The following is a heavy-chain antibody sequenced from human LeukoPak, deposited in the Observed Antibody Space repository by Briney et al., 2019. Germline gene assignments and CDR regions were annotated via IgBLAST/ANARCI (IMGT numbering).Heavy chain of an antibody. CDR3: ASRVSRSGSFLDY. V-gene: IGHV1-69*01. D-gene: IGHD3-3*01. CDR2: IIPIFGTA. J-gene: IGHJ4*02. Sequence: SVKVSCKASGGTFSSYAISWVRQAPGQGLEWMGGIIPIFGTANYAQKFQGRVTITADESTSTAYMELSSLRSEDTAVYYCASRVSRSGSFLDYWGQGTLVTVSS. CDR1: GGTFSSYA.